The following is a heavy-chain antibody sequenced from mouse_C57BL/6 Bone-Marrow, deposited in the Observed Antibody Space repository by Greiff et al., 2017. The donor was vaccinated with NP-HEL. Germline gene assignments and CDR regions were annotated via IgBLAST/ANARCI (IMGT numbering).Heavy chain of an antibody. CDR1: GFHIQAYY. Sequence: VQLPQSGAELVRPGASVKLSFTASGFHIQAYYMPWVQQRPEQGLAWIGRIDPEDGVTEYAPKFQGNATMTADTSSNTAYLQRSSLTSEDTAVYYCTTWAYGSSYWGQGTTLTGSS. CDR2: IDPEDGVT. J-gene: IGHJ2*01. D-gene: IGHD1-1*01. V-gene: IGHV14-1*01. CDR3: TTWAYGSSY.